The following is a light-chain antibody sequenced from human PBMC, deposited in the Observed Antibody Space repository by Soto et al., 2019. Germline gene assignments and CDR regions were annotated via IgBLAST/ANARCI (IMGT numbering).Light chain of an antibody. Sequence: QSVLTQPASVSGSPGQSITISCTGASSDVGGFDHVSWYQQRPGKVPRLLIYDVSSRPSGVSDRFSGSKSGNTASLTISGLQAEDEADYYCNSFTTTNTYVFGTGTKATVL. CDR3: NSFTTTNTYV. CDR1: SSDVGGFDH. J-gene: IGLJ1*01. CDR2: DVS. V-gene: IGLV2-14*03.